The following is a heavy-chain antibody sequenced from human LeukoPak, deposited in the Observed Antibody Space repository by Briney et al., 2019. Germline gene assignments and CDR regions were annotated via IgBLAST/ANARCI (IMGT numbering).Heavy chain of an antibody. Sequence: SETLSLTCTVSGYSISSGYYWGWIRQPPGKGLEWIGYIYYSGSTDYNPSLKSRVTISVDTSKNQISLKLSSVTAADTAVYYCARPGVGSGRYGAFDIWGQGTMVTVSS. CDR3: ARPGVGSGRYGAFDI. D-gene: IGHD5-18*01. V-gene: IGHV4-38-2*02. CDR1: GYSISSGYY. J-gene: IGHJ3*02. CDR2: IYYSGST.